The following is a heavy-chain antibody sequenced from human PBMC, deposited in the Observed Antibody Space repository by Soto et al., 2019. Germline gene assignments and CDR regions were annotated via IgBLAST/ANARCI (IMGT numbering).Heavy chain of an antibody. D-gene: IGHD6-19*01. V-gene: IGHV3-53*04. Sequence: GGSLSLSCAASGFTVSSNYMSWVRQAPGKGLEWVSVIYSGGSTYYADSVKGRFTISRHNSKNTLYLQMNSLRAEDTAVYYCAGKVAGTFYYYMDVWGKGTTVTVSS. CDR3: AGKVAGTFYYYMDV. J-gene: IGHJ6*03. CDR1: GFTVSSNY. CDR2: IYSGGST.